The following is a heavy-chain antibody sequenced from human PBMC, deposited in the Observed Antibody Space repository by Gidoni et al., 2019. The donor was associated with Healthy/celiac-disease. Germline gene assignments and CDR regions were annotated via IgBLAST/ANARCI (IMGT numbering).Heavy chain of an antibody. V-gene: IGHV3-53*02. CDR3: ARVPVPNSSGWYGFDY. Sequence: EVQLVETGGGLIQPGGSLRLSCAASGFTVSSNYMSWVRQAPGKGLEWVSVIYSGGSTYYADSVKGRFTISRDNSKNTLYLQMNSLRAEDTAVYYCARVPVPNSSGWYGFDYWGQGTLVTVSS. CDR1: GFTVSSNY. D-gene: IGHD6-19*01. J-gene: IGHJ4*02. CDR2: IYSGGST.